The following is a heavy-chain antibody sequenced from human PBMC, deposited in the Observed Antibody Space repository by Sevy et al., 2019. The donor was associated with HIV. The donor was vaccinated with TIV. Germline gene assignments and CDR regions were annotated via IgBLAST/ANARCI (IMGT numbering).Heavy chain of an antibody. Sequence: GGSLRLSCAASGFTVSSNYMSWVRQAPGKGLEWVSVIYSGGSTYYADSVKGRFTISRDNSKNTLYLQMNSLRAEDTAVYYCARLVGATRYYYYYMDVWGKGTTVTVSS. V-gene: IGHV3-53*01. D-gene: IGHD1-26*01. CDR2: IYSGGST. J-gene: IGHJ6*03. CDR3: ARLVGATRYYYYYMDV. CDR1: GFTVSSNY.